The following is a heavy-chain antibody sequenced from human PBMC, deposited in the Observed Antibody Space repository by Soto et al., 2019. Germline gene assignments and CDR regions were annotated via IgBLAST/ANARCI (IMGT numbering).Heavy chain of an antibody. CDR1: GFTFSSYA. J-gene: IGHJ3*02. V-gene: IGHV3-64D*06. CDR3: VSHYFPHAFDI. CDR2: ISSNGGST. Sequence: PXGSLILSCSASGFTFSSYAMHWVRQAPGKGLEYVSAISSNGGSTYYADSVKGRFTISRDNSKNTLYLQMSSLRAEDTAVYYCVSHYFPHAFDIWGQGTMVTVS. D-gene: IGHD3-10*02.